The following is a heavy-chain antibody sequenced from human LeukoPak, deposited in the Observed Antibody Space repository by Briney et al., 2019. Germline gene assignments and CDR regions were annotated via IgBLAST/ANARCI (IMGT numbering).Heavy chain of an antibody. J-gene: IGHJ4*02. V-gene: IGHV1-2*02. CDR1: GYTFSGFY. Sequence: ASVKVSCRASGYTFSGFYIHWVRQAPGQGLEWMGWINPNSGGTNFAQKFQGRVTMTRDTSISTAYMELSRLRSDDTAVYFCARSSGWKYYVDYWGQGTLVTVSS. D-gene: IGHD6-19*01. CDR3: ARSSGWKYYVDY. CDR2: INPNSGGT.